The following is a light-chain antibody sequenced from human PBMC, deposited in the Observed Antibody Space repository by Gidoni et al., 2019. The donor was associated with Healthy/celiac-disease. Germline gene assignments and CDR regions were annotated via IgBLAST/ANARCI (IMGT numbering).Light chain of an antibody. CDR3: QQYYSTPWT. CDR2: WAS. V-gene: IGKV4-1*01. CDR1: QSVFYSSNNKNY. J-gene: IGKJ1*01. Sequence: DIXMTPSPDSLAMSLGDRATINCKSSQSVFYSSNNKNYLAWYQQKPGQPPKLLIYWASTRESGVPERXSGSGSGTDFTLTISSLQAEDVAVYYCQQYYSTPWTFGQGTKVEIK.